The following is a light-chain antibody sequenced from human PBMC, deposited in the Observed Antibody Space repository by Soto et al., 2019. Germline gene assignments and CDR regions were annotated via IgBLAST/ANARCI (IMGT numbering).Light chain of an antibody. CDR2: DAS. J-gene: IGKJ1*01. CDR3: QQYETFSGT. Sequence: DIQMTQSPSTLSASVGDTVTVTCRASQSVSGWLAWYQQKPGKAPNLLIYDASTLHSGVPSRFSGSGSGTKFTLTIASLQPDDFATYYCQQYETFSGTFGPGTKVDIK. V-gene: IGKV1-5*01. CDR1: QSVSGW.